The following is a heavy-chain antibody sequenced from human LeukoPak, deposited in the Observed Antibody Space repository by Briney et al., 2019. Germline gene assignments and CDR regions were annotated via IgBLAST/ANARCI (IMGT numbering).Heavy chain of an antibody. CDR3: ARDGSLVRGIMYDY. J-gene: IGHJ4*02. CDR1: GFTFGTYW. V-gene: IGHV3-74*01. D-gene: IGHD3-10*01. Sequence: SGGSLRLSCAASGFTFGTYWMHWVRQAPRKGLVWVSHINNDGSYTSYADSVKGRFTISRDNAKNTLYLQMNSLRAEDTAVYYCARDGSLVRGIMYDYWGQGTLVTVPS. CDR2: INNDGSYT.